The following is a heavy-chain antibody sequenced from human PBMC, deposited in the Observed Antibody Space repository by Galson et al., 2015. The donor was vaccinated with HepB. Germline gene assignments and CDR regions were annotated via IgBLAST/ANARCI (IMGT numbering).Heavy chain of an antibody. V-gene: IGHV3-23*01. CDR1: GFTFSSYA. D-gene: IGHD2-2*01. CDR2: LSEGGGST. J-gene: IGHJ4*02. Sequence: SLRLSCAASGFTFSSYAMSWVRQAPGKGLEWVSHLSEGGGSTYYAESVKGRFTISRDNSKNTLYLQMNSLRAEDTAVYYCARLPARGRDDSWGQGALVTVSS. CDR3: ARLPARGRDDS.